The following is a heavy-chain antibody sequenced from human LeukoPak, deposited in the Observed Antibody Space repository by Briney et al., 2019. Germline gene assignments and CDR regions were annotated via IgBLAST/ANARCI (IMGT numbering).Heavy chain of an antibody. CDR1: GYTFTSYG. CDR2: ISAYNGNT. CDR3: ARDEGVLRYFDWLFGFDY. D-gene: IGHD3-9*01. Sequence: GASVKVSCKASGYTFTSYGISWVRQAPGQGLEWMGWISAYNGNTNYAQKLQGRVTMTTDTSTSTAYMELRSLGSDDTAVYYCARDEGVLRYFDWLFGFDYWGQGTLVTVSS. J-gene: IGHJ4*02. V-gene: IGHV1-18*04.